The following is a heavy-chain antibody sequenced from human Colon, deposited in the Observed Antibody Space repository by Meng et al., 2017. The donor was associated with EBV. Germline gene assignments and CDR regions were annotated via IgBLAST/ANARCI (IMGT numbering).Heavy chain of an antibody. CDR1: CGASSRGGYY. J-gene: IGHJ5*02. Sequence: QVQLTESGLGLVRLSQPRSLTCAVCCGASSRGGYYWSWIRQPPGKGLEWIGYIYYSGSTYYIPSLKSRVTISVDTAKNQFSLKLSSVTAADTAVYYCARSAMISAWFDPWGQGTLVTVSS. CDR2: IYYSGST. CDR3: ARSAMISAWFDP. V-gene: IGHV4-30-4*01. D-gene: IGHD3-22*01.